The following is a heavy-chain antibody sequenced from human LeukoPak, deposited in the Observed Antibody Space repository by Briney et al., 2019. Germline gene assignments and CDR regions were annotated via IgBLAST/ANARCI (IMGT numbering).Heavy chain of an antibody. Sequence: PGGSLRLSCAVPGFDFSTYWMNWVRQAPGKGLVWVSRINSDGTITSYADSVQGRFTISRDNTQNTLYLQMNSLKAEDTAVYFCVQISIGWGQGTLVTVSS. V-gene: IGHV3-74*01. CDR3: VQISIG. CDR2: INSDGTIT. J-gene: IGHJ4*02. CDR1: GFDFSTYW. D-gene: IGHD2-15*01.